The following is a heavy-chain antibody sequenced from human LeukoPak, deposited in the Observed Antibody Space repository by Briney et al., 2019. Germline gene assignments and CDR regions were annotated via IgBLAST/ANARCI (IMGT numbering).Heavy chain of an antibody. J-gene: IGHJ6*02. Sequence: SQTLSLTRTVSGGSISSGDYYWSWIRQPPGKGLEWIGYIYYSGSTYYNPSLKSRVTISVDTSKNQFSLKLSSVTAADTDVYYCAREIVVVPAASPAYYYGMDVWGQGTTVTVSS. CDR2: IYYSGST. CDR1: GGSISSGDYY. V-gene: IGHV4-30-4*01. CDR3: AREIVVVPAASPAYYYGMDV. D-gene: IGHD2-2*01.